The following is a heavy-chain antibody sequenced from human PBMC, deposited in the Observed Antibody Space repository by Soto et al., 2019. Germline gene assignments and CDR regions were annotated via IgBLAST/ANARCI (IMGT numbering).Heavy chain of an antibody. V-gene: IGHV4-4*02. CDR2: IYHSGST. CDR3: ASLPATSDFDY. J-gene: IGHJ4*02. CDR1: GGSISSSNW. Sequence: QVQLQESGPGLVKPSGTLSLTCAVSGGSISSSNWWSWVRQPPGKGLEWIGEIYHSGSTNYNPSPKRRVTIAVDTSKNQFSLMLSSVTAADTAVYYCASLPATSDFDYWGQGTLVTVSS. D-gene: IGHD2-2*01.